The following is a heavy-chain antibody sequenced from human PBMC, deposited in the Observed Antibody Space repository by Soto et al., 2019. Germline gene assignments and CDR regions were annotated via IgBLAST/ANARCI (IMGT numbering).Heavy chain of an antibody. CDR1: GGTFSSYT. V-gene: IGHV1-69*01. J-gene: IGHJ4*02. D-gene: IGHD2-15*01. CDR2: ISPIVGTP. Sequence: QVQLVQSGAEVKKPGSSVTVSCKASGGTFSSYTISWVRQAPGQGLEWMAGISPIVGTPIYAQKFHDRVTITADDSTMTAYMEMTRLTSEDTAGYYCARVVVGSRLSLDYCGQGTLVTIS. CDR3: ARVVVGSRLSLDY.